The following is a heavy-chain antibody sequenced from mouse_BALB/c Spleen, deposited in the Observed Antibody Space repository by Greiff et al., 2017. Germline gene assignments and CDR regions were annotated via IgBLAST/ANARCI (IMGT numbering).Heavy chain of an antibody. Sequence: EVKLVESGGGLVQPGGSLKLSCAASGFTFSSYTMSWVRQTPEKRLEWVAYISNGGGSTYYPDTVKGRFTISRDNAKNTLYLQMSSLKSEDTAMYYCARHEALYGSFAYWGQGTLVTVSA. CDR3: ARHEALYGSFAY. D-gene: IGHD1-2*01. CDR1: GFTFSSYT. CDR2: ISNGGGST. V-gene: IGHV5-12-2*01. J-gene: IGHJ3*01.